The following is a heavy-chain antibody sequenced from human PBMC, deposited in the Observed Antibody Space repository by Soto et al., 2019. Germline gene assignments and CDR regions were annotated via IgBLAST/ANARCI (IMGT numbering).Heavy chain of an antibody. Sequence: GGSLRLSCAASGFIFSEYSMSWIRQAPGKGLEWVSDIRSSSSYTNYADSVKGRFTISRDNAKNSLYLQMSSLRAEDTAVYYCARHFWTNGGMDVWGQGNTVTVSS. CDR3: ARHFWTNGGMDV. V-gene: IGHV3-11*06. D-gene: IGHD3-3*02. J-gene: IGHJ6*02. CDR2: IRSSSSYT. CDR1: GFIFSEYS.